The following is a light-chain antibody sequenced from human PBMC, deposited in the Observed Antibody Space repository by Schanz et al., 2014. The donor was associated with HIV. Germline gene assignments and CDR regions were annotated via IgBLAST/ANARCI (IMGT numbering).Light chain of an antibody. CDR3: SSYTSSSTSV. V-gene: IGLV2-14*03. CDR2: DVS. CDR1: SGDVGSYNY. J-gene: IGLJ1*01. Sequence: QSALTQPASVSGSPGQSISISCTGTSGDVGSYNYVSWYQQHPGKAPKLMIYDVSSRPSGVSNRFSGSKSGNTASLTISGLQAEDEADYYCSSYTSSSTSVFGTGTKLTVL.